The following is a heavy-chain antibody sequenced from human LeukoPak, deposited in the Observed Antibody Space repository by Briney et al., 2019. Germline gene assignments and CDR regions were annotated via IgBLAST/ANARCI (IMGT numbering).Heavy chain of an antibody. J-gene: IGHJ4*02. CDR2: ISGSGGST. D-gene: IGHD1-26*01. V-gene: IGHV3-23*01. CDR3: AKKWGVGTTTLGYFDY. CDR1: GFTVSSNY. Sequence: PGGSLRLSCAASGFTVSSNYMSWVRQAPGKGLEWVSGISGSGGSTYYADSVKGRFTISRDNSKNTLYLQMNSLTDEDTAVYYCAKKWGVGTTTLGYFDYWGQGTLVTVSS.